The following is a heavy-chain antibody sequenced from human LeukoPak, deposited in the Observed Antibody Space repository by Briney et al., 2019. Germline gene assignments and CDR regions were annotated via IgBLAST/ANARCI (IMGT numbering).Heavy chain of an antibody. CDR3: ARGVVTIFGVVIPHWFDP. J-gene: IGHJ5*02. Sequence: SETLSLTCTVSGGSISSYYWSWIRQPPGKGLEWIGYIYYSGSTNYNPSLTSRVTISVDTSKNQFSLKLSSVTAADTAVYYCARGVVTIFGVVIPHWFDPWGQGTLVTVSS. CDR2: IYYSGST. CDR1: GGSISSYY. D-gene: IGHD3-3*01. V-gene: IGHV4-59*01.